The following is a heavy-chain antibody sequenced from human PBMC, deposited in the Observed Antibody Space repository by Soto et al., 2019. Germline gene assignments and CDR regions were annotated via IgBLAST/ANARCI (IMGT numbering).Heavy chain of an antibody. J-gene: IGHJ6*02. CDR3: AREARGHTHIIVVVPAEAGMDV. D-gene: IGHD2-2*01. Sequence: GGSLRLSCAASGFTFSSYEMNWVRQAPGKGLEWVSYISSSGSTIYYADSVKGRFTISRDNAKNSLYLQMNSLRAEDTAVYYCAREARGHTHIIVVVPAEAGMDVWGQGTTVTVSS. CDR2: ISSSGSTI. V-gene: IGHV3-48*03. CDR1: GFTFSSYE.